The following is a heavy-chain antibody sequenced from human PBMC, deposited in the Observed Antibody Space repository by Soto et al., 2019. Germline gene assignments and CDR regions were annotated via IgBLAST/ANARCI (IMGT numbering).Heavy chain of an antibody. V-gene: IGHV4-30-2*01. D-gene: IGHD6-19*01. CDR3: ARLPLRGIAVAGSN. Sequence: SETLSLTCAVSGGSISSGGYSWSWIRQPPGKGLEWIGYIYHSGSTYYNPSLKSRVTIPVDRSKNQFSLKLSSVTAADTAVYYCARLPLRGIAVAGSNWGQGTLVTVSS. CDR1: GGSISSGGYS. J-gene: IGHJ4*02. CDR2: IYHSGST.